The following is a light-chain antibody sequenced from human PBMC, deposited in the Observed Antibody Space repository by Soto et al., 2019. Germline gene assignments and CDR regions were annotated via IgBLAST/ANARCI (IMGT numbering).Light chain of an antibody. CDR3: AAWDASLNGVV. CDR2: DN. J-gene: IGLJ2*01. V-gene: IGLV1-44*01. Sequence: QSVLTQPPPASGTPGLRVTFSCSGSSSNIGSNPVSWYQLLPGTAPKLLIYDNERPSGVPDRFSGSKSGTSASLAISGLQSDDEADYYCAAWDASLNGVVFGGGTKLTVL. CDR1: SSNIGSNP.